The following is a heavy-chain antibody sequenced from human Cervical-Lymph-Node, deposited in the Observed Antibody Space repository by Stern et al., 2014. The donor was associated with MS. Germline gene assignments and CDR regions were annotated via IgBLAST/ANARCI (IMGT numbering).Heavy chain of an antibody. CDR1: GFSLSTSEMR. J-gene: IGHJ3*02. V-gene: IGHV2-70*04. Sequence: QVTLRESGPALVKPTQTLTLTCTFSGFSLSTSEMRVNWIRQPPGKALEWLARLDWDDDKFYSTSLKTRLTISKDTSKNQVVLTMTNMDPVDTATYYCARMGRYCSGGSCYDRGAFDIWGQGTMVTVSS. D-gene: IGHD2-15*01. CDR2: LDWDDDK. CDR3: ARMGRYCSGGSCYDRGAFDI.